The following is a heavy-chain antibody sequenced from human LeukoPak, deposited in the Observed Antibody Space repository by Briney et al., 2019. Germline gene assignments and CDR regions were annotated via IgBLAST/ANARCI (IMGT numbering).Heavy chain of an antibody. CDR1: GGSISSYY. Sequence: NPSETLSLTCTVSGGSISSYYWSWIRQPPGKGLEWIGNIYHSGSTNYNPSLKSRVTISVDTSKNQFSLKLNSVTAADTAVYYCARGNWNYDYWGQGTLVTVSS. V-gene: IGHV4-59*01. CDR2: IYHSGST. CDR3: ARGNWNYDY. D-gene: IGHD1-7*01. J-gene: IGHJ4*02.